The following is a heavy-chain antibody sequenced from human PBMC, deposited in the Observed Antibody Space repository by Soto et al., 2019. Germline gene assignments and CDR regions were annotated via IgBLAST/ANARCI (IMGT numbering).Heavy chain of an antibody. V-gene: IGHV3-30*18. J-gene: IGHJ3*01. D-gene: IGHD3-22*01. CDR2: ISHDGNSH. CDR1: RFSFSNYS. Sequence: XGCLRLCCQGSRFSFSNYSIDWVRQAPGKGLDWVAVISHDGNSHHLADSVRGRFTISRDNSKNTVFLHMTSLRREDSAVYHCVKAQERSAQSLAVVITAFDVWGQGTMVTVSS. CDR3: VKAQERSAQSLAVVITAFDV.